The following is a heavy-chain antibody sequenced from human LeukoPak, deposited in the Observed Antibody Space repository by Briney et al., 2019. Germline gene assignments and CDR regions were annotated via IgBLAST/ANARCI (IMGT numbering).Heavy chain of an antibody. V-gene: IGHV3-74*01. Sequence: GGSLRLSCAVSGFTFTDYWFHWVRQAPGKGLEWVSRVKSDGGGINYGDSVKGRFTMSRDNAKNTLYLQMNSLRDEDTAVYYCARQAGSGFDYWGQGSLVTVSS. CDR3: ARQAGSGFDY. CDR2: VKSDGGGI. J-gene: IGHJ4*02. CDR1: GFTFTDYW. D-gene: IGHD3-10*01.